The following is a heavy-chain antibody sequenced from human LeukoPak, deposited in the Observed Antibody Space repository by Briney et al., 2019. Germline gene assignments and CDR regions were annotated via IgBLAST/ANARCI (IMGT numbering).Heavy chain of an antibody. CDR1: GGTFSSYT. CDR3: ARGYYGTGSYYNVDY. Sequence: SVKVSCKASGGTFSSYTISWVRQAPGQGLEWMGRIIPIFGLATYAQKFQDRVTITTDESTTTAYMELSSLRSEDTAVYYCARGYYGTGSYYNVDYWGQGTLVTVSS. D-gene: IGHD3-10*01. CDR2: IIPIFGLA. V-gene: IGHV1-69*02. J-gene: IGHJ4*02.